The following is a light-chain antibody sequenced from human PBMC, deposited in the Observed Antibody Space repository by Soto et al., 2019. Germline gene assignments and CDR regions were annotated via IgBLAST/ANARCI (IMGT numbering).Light chain of an antibody. CDR1: QSVSSN. J-gene: IGKJ1*01. CDR2: GAS. Sequence: EIVMTQSQATLSVSPGERATLSCRASQSVSSNLAWYQQKPGQAPRLLIYGASTRATGIPARFSGSGSGTEFPLTISSLQSEDFAVFYCLQYNNWLTWTFGQGTKVEIK. CDR3: LQYNNWLTWT. V-gene: IGKV3-15*01.